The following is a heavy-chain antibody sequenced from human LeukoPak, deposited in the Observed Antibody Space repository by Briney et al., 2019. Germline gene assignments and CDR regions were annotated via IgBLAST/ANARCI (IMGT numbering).Heavy chain of an antibody. CDR3: ARDENYYDSRDYPY. J-gene: IGHJ4*02. V-gene: IGHV3-21*01. CDR1: GFIFSSYG. D-gene: IGHD3-22*01. CDR2: ISSSGSYI. Sequence: GRSLRLSCAASGFIFSSYGMHWVRQAPGKGLAWVAYISSSGSYINYADSVKGRFSISRDNTKNSLYLQMDSLRGEDTAVYYCARDENYYDSRDYPYWGQGTLVTVSS.